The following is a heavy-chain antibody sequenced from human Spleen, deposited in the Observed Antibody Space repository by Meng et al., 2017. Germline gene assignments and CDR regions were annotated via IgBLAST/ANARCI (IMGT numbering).Heavy chain of an antibody. CDR1: GFSVNTEY. J-gene: IGHJ4*02. D-gene: IGHD2-15*01. V-gene: IGHV4-4*07. CDR3: ASSPTYSNFDY. Sequence: GSLRLSCAASGFSVNTEYMSWIRQPAGKGLEWIGRIYTSGSTNYNPSLKSRVTISVDTSKNQFSLKLSSVTAADTAVYYCASSPTYSNFDYWGQGTLVTVSS. CDR2: IYTSGST.